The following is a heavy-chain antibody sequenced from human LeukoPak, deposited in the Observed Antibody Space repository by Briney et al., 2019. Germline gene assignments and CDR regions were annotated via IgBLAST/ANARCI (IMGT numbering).Heavy chain of an antibody. J-gene: IGHJ4*02. Sequence: PSETLSLTCGVYSGSFSGYFWSWIRQPAGKGLEWIGRIYTSGNTNYNPSLKSRVTMSVDTSKNQFSLKLTSVTAADTAVYYCARGDGSTTISTIWGQGTLVTVSS. CDR2: IYTSGNT. D-gene: IGHD2/OR15-2a*01. V-gene: IGHV4-59*10. CDR3: ARGDGSTTISTI. CDR1: SGSFSGYF.